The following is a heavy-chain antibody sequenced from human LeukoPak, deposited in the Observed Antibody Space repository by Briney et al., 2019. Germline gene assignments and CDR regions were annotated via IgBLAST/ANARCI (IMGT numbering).Heavy chain of an antibody. D-gene: IGHD3-22*01. V-gene: IGHV4-61*02. CDR2: IYTSGST. CDR1: GGSISSGSYY. J-gene: IGHJ6*03. Sequence: TSQTLSLTCTVSGGSISSGSYYWRWIRQPAGKGLEWIVRIYTSGSTNYNPSLKSRVTISVDTSKNQFSLKPSSVTAADTAVYYCARVGFYYDSSGYYTHYYYMDVWGKGTTVTVSS. CDR3: ARVGFYYDSSGYYTHYYYMDV.